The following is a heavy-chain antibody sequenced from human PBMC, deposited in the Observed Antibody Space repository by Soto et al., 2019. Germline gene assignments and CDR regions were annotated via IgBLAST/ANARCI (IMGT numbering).Heavy chain of an antibody. Sequence: PGGSLRLSCAASGFTFSSYAMSWVRQAPGKGLEWVSAISGSGGSTYYADSVKGRFTISRDNSKNTLYLQMNSLRAEDTAVYYCAKDLYDSSGYYPDDAFDIWGQGTMVTVSS. CDR3: AKDLYDSSGYYPDDAFDI. CDR1: GFTFSSYA. V-gene: IGHV3-23*01. J-gene: IGHJ3*02. D-gene: IGHD3-22*01. CDR2: ISGSGGST.